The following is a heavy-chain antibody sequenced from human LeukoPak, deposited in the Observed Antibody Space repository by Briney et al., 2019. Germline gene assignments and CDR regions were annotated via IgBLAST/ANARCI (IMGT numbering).Heavy chain of an antibody. J-gene: IGHJ4*02. CDR1: GFTFNNYA. Sequence: GGSLRLSCAASGFTFNNYAMHWVRQAPGKGLEWVAVISYDGNTIYYVDSVKGRFTISRDNSKNTLYLQMNSLRAEDTAVYYCAKVDPNDYWGQGTLVTVSS. CDR3: AKVDPNDY. CDR2: ISYDGNTI. V-gene: IGHV3-30*04.